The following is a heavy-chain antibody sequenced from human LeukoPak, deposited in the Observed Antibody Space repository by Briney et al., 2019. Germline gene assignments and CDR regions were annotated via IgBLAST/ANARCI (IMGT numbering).Heavy chain of an antibody. J-gene: IGHJ6*03. CDR2: INPNSGGT. D-gene: IGHD6-13*01. V-gene: IGHV1-2*02. Sequence: ASVKVSCKASGYTFTGYYMHWVRQAPGQGLEWMGWINPNSGGTNYAQKFQGRVTMTRDTSISTAYMELSRLRSDDTAVYYCARDRAAAVVYYYMDVWGKGTTVTVSS. CDR3: ARDRAAAVVYYYMDV. CDR1: GYTFTGYY.